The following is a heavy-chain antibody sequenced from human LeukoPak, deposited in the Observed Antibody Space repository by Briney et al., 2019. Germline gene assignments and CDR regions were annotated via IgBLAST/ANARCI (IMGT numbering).Heavy chain of an antibody. D-gene: IGHD4-17*01. CDR3: ASPMTTVTTFDY. J-gene: IGHJ4*02. Sequence: SGTLSLTCTVSGGSISSSSYYWGWIRQPPGKGLEWIGSIYYSGSTYYNPSLKSRVTISVDTSKNQFSLKLSSVTAADTAVYYCASPMTTVTTFDYWGQGTLVTVSS. CDR1: GGSISSSSYY. CDR2: IYYSGST. V-gene: IGHV4-39*01.